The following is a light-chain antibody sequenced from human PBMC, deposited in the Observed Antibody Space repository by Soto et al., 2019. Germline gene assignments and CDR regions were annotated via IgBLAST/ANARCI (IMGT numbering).Light chain of an antibody. Sequence: DNQITACPSTLHGTIGDRVTITCRASQTIRSWLAWYQQKPGKAPKLLIYKASTLKSGVPSRFSGSGSGTEFTLTISSLQPDDFATYYCQQYYSYPWTFGQGTKVDI. J-gene: IGKJ1*01. CDR2: KAS. CDR1: QTIRSW. V-gene: IGKV1-5*03. CDR3: QQYYSYPWT.